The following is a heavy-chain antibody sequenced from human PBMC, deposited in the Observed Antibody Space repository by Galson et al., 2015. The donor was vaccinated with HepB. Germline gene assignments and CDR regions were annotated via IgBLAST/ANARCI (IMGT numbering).Heavy chain of an antibody. V-gene: IGHV3-74*01. CDR3: ARGVGYSYGGQGAFDI. CDR2: INSDGSST. Sequence: VPQAPGKGLVWVSRINSDGSSTSYADSVKGRFTISRDNAKNTLYLQMNSLRAEDTAVYYCARGVGYSYGGQGAFDIWGQGTMVTVSS. J-gene: IGHJ3*02. D-gene: IGHD5-18*01.